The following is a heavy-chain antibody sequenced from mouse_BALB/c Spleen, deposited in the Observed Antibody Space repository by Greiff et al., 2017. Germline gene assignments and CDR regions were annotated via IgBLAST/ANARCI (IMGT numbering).Heavy chain of an antibody. CDR2: ISSGGGST. Sequence: EVQLMESGGGLVKPGGSLKLSCAASGFAFSSYDMSWVRQTPEKRLEWVAYISSGGGSTYYPDTVKGRFTISRDNAKNTLYLQMSSLKSEDTAMYYCARHVAGTPFDYWGQGTTLTVSS. J-gene: IGHJ2*01. CDR1: GFAFSSYD. D-gene: IGHD4-1*01. CDR3: ARHVAGTPFDY. V-gene: IGHV5-12-1*01.